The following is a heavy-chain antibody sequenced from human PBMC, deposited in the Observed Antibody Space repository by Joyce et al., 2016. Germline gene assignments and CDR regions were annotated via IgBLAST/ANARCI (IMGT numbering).Heavy chain of an antibody. J-gene: IGHJ5*02. Sequence: QVQLQESGPGLVKPSETLSLTCTVSSGSINTNYWSWIRQSPGKGLEWVGYIHYRGTTRNNPSLKIRVTMSVDTSKNQFSLKLTSVTAADTVVYYCARNTYSYGLNWFDPWGQGTLVTVSS. V-gene: IGHV4-59*08. CDR1: SGSINTNY. D-gene: IGHD5-18*01. CDR3: ARNTYSYGLNWFDP. CDR2: IHYRGTT.